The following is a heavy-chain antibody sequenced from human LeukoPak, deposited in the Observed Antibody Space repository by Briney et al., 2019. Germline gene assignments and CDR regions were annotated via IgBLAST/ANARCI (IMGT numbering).Heavy chain of an antibody. J-gene: IGHJ4*02. V-gene: IGHV4-30-2*01. CDR2: IYHSGST. CDR1: GGSISSGGYY. D-gene: IGHD6-19*01. CDR3: ARWGSIAVADTGGYYFDY. Sequence: SQTLSLTCTVSGGSISSGGYYWSWIRQPPGKGLEWIGYIYHSGSTYYNPSLKSRVTISVDRSKNQFSLKLSSVTAADTAVYYCARWGSIAVADTGGYYFDYWGQGTLVTASS.